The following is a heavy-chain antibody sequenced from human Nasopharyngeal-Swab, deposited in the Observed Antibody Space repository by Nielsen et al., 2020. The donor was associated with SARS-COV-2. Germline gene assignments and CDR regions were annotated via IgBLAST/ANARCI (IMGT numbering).Heavy chain of an antibody. Sequence: GGSLRLSCAASGFTFSSYSMSWLRQAPGKGLEWVSTITGNGDTTYYADSVKGRFTISRDNSENTVYLQMNSLRAEDPALYHCARPLSRDSTWTTEANWFDPWGQGTLVTVSS. CDR3: ARPLSRDSTWTTEANWFDP. CDR1: GFTFSSYS. CDR2: ITGNGDTT. D-gene: IGHD6-13*01. V-gene: IGHV3-23*01. J-gene: IGHJ5*02.